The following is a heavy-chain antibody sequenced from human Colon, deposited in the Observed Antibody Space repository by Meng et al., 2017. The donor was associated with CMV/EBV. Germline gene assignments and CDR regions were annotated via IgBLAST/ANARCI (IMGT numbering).Heavy chain of an antibody. J-gene: IGHJ1*01. CDR3: ASHSSYVWGSHH. CDR1: GCSFTGYY. Sequence: QVQLVRSGAEVRMPGASVKGSCKASGCSFTGYYIHWVRQAPGQGLEWMGWMDPTTGRTDYAQKFQGTVTMTRDTSISTAYLELSRLTSDDTAVYYCASHSSYVWGSHHWGQGTLVTVSS. V-gene: IGHV1-2*02. D-gene: IGHD3-16*01. CDR2: MDPTTGRT.